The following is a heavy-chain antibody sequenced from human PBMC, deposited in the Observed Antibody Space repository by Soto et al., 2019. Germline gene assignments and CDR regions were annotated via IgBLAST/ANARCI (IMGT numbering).Heavy chain of an antibody. CDR1: GGTFSTYT. V-gene: IGHV1-69*04. Sequence: GASVKVSCKASGGTFSTYTITWVRQAPGQGLEWMGRIIPIIGIINYAQKFQGRVTMTRNTSISTAYMELSSLRSEDTAVYYCAREKGSSGFDPWGQGTLVTVSS. J-gene: IGHJ5*02. D-gene: IGHD6-6*01. CDR2: IIPIIGII. CDR3: AREKGSSGFDP.